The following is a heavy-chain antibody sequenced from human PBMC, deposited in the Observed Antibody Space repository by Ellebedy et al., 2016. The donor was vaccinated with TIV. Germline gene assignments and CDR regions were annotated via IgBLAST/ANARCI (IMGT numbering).Heavy chain of an antibody. CDR1: GYSFTLFW. CDR2: IDPSDPSGSYT. CDR3: ARHELGSNAAFDF. V-gene: IGHV5-10-1*01. J-gene: IGHJ4*02. Sequence: GESLKISXKGYGYSFTLFWISWVRQMPGKGPEWMGRIDPSDPSGSYTTYSPSFQGHVTISFDNSITTAYLQWSSLKASDTAMYYCARHELGSNAAFDFWGQGTLVTVSS. D-gene: IGHD7-27*01.